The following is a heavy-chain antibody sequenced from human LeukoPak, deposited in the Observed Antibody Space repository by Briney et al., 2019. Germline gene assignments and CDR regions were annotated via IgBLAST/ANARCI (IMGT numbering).Heavy chain of an antibody. Sequence: GGSLRLSCAASGFTFSDYYMNWIRQAPGKGLEWVSYISRGGSTTYYADSVKGRFTISRDNAKNSLYLQMNSLRAEDTAVYHCAKDPLFQATQVWFGPWGQGTLVTVSS. J-gene: IGHJ5*02. V-gene: IGHV3-11*01. D-gene: IGHD3-10*01. CDR1: GFTFSDYY. CDR2: ISRGGSTT. CDR3: AKDPLFQATQVWFGP.